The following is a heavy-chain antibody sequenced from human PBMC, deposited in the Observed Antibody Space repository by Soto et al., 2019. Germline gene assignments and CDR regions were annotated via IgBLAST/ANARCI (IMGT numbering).Heavy chain of an antibody. CDR1: GYTFTSYD. V-gene: IGHV1-8*01. D-gene: IGHD5-12*01. J-gene: IGHJ4*02. CDR3: ARGRGYSGYDWGAY. Sequence: ASVKVSCQASGYTFTSYDINWVRQKTGQGLEWMGWMNPNSGNTGYAQKFQGRVTMTRNTSISTAYMELSSLRSEGTAVYYCARGRGYSGYDWGAYWGQGTLVTVSS. CDR2: MNPNSGNT.